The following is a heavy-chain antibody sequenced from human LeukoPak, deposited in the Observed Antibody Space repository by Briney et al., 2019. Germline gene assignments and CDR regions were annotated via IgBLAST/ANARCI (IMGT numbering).Heavy chain of an antibody. J-gene: IGHJ4*02. CDR3: ERFSYDILTGYYYFDY. D-gene: IGHD3-9*01. Sequence: ASVKASCKASGYTFTSYDINWVRQATGQGLEWMGWMNPNSGNTGYAQKFQGRVTMTRNTSISTAYMELSSLRSEDTAVYYCERFSYDILTGYYYFDYWGQGTLVTVSS. V-gene: IGHV1-8*01. CDR1: GYTFTSYD. CDR2: MNPNSGNT.